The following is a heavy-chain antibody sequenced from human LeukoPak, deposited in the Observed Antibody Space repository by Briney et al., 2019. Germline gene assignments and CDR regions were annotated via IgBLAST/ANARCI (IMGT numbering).Heavy chain of an antibody. CDR2: ITNSGGAT. D-gene: IGHD2-15*01. CDR3: VKYSRYFDY. J-gene: IGHJ4*02. V-gene: IGHV3-23*01. Sequence: GGSLRLSCEASGFTFNNYAMSWVRQAPGKGPDWVSTITNSGGATYYADSVKGRLTISRDNSQKTLYLEMNSLRAEDTAVYYCVKYSRYFDYWGQGTLVTVSS. CDR1: GFTFNNYA.